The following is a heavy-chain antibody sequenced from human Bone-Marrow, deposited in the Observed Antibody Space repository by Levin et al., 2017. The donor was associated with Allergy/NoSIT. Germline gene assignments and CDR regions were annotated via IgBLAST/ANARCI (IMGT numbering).Heavy chain of an antibody. Sequence: SETLSLTCTVSGGSIINTSYYWGWIRQPPGKGLEWIGTLYYSGTTYYKPSLWSRVTISVDTSKNQFSLRLTSLTAADTAVYYCASGPADAYPMDVWGTGTTVTVSS. J-gene: IGHJ6*03. D-gene: IGHD5-24*01. CDR1: GGSIINTSYY. CDR2: LYYSGTT. V-gene: IGHV4-39*01. CDR3: ASGPADAYPMDV.